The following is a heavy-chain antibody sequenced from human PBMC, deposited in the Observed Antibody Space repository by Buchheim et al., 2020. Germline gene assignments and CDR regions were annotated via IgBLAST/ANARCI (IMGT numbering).Heavy chain of an antibody. CDR1: GFTFSSYA. CDR3: AKGEYCTNGVCYTPFDY. CDR2: ISGSGGST. D-gene: IGHD2-8*01. V-gene: IGHV3-23*01. Sequence: EVQLLESGGGLVQPGGSLRLSCAASGFTFSSYAMSWVRQAPGKGVEWVSAISGSGGSTYYADSVQGGFTISRDNSKNTLYLQMNSLRAEDTAVYYCAKGEYCTNGVCYTPFDYWGQGTL. J-gene: IGHJ4*02.